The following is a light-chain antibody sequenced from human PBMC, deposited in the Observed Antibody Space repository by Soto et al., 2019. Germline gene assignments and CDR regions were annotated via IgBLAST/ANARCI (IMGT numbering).Light chain of an antibody. CDR2: GAS. V-gene: IGKV3-20*01. J-gene: IGKJ5*01. CDR3: QQYNNWPPIT. Sequence: EILLTQSPATLSLSSGERATLSCRASQSVAYTYLAWFQQKPGQAPRLLIYGASNRATGIPDRFSGSGSGTDFTLTISSLKSEDFAVYYCQQYNNWPPITFGHGTRLEIK. CDR1: QSVAYTY.